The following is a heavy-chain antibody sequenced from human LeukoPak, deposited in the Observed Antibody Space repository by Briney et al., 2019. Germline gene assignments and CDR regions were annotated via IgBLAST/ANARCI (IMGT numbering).Heavy chain of an antibody. D-gene: IGHD3-22*01. CDR3: ARSYYDSSGYYYARAEYFQH. CDR2: INPSGGST. CDR1: GYTFTSYY. Sequence: ASVKVSCKASGYTFTSYYMHWVRQAPGQGLEWMGIINPSGGSTSYAQKFQGRVTMTRDTSTSTVYVELSSLRSEDTAVYYCARSYYDSSGYYYARAEYFQHWGQGTLVTVSS. J-gene: IGHJ1*01. V-gene: IGHV1-46*01.